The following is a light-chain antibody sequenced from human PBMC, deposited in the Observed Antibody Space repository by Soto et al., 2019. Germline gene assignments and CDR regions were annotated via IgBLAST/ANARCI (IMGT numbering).Light chain of an antibody. CDR3: QSGVT. V-gene: IGKV1-5*03. J-gene: IGKJ4*01. CDR1: QSISNW. CDR2: KAS. Sequence: DIQMTQSPSTLSASVGDRVTITCRASQSISNWLAWYQQKPGKAPKLLIYKASSLESWVPSRFSGSGSGTEFTLTISSLQPDDFAAYYCQSGVTFGGGTKVEIK.